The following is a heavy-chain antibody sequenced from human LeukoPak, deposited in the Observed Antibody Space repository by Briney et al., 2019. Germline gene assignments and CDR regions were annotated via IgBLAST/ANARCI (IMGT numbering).Heavy chain of an antibody. Sequence: GGTLRLSCAASGFTFSSYGMSWVRQAPGKGLEWVSGISGSGGRTYFADSVKGRFTISRDNSKNTLYLQMNSLRAEDTAVYYCARAILGEDSSGYDGAFDIWGQGTMVTVSS. D-gene: IGHD3-22*01. CDR2: ISGSGGRT. CDR1: GFTFSSYG. CDR3: ARAILGEDSSGYDGAFDI. J-gene: IGHJ3*02. V-gene: IGHV3-23*01.